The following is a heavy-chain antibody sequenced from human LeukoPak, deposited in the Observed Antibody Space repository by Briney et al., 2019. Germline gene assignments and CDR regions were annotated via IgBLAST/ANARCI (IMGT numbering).Heavy chain of an antibody. CDR3: ARDTSVMVTATYYYYYGMDV. D-gene: IGHD2-21*02. Sequence: ASVKVSCKASGYTFTSYGISWVRQAPGQGLEWMGWISAYNGNTNYAQKLQGRVTMTTDTSTSTAYMELRSLRSDDTAVYYCARDTSVMVTATYYYYYGMDVWGQGTTVTVSS. J-gene: IGHJ6*02. V-gene: IGHV1-18*01. CDR2: ISAYNGNT. CDR1: GYTFTSYG.